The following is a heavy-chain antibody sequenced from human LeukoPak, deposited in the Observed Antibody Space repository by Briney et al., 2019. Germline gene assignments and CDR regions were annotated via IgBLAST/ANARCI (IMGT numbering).Heavy chain of an antibody. Sequence: GASVKVSCKASGYTFTSYYMHWVRQAPGQGPEWMGIINPSGGSTSYAQKFQGRVTMTRDTSTSTVYMELSSLRSEDTAVYYCARDVGARAFDYWGQGTLVTVSS. CDR2: INPSGGST. V-gene: IGHV1-46*01. CDR1: GYTFTSYY. CDR3: ARDVGARAFDY. D-gene: IGHD1-26*01. J-gene: IGHJ4*02.